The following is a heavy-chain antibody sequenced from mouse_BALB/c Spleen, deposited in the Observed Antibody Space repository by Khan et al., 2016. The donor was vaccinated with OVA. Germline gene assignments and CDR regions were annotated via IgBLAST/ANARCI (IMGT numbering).Heavy chain of an antibody. CDR1: GYSFTDYI. Sequence: QVQLKQSGPELVKPGASVKMSCKASGYSFTDYIISWVKQRPGQGLQWIGEIYPGGGSTYSNEEFTGKAILTVEKSSNTAYMQLSSLHTEASAVSFCEGRAYGSSYPGFAYWGQGTLVTVSA. V-gene: IGHV1-77*01. CDR2: IYPGGGST. CDR3: EGRAYGSSYPGFAY. J-gene: IGHJ3*01. D-gene: IGHD1-1*01.